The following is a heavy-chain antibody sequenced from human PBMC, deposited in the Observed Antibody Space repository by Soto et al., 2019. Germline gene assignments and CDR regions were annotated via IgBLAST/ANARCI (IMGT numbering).Heavy chain of an antibody. Sequence: GESLKISCKGYGYTFTDYWIGWVRQMPGKGLELIGLICPGDSDTRYSPSFQGQVTISADRSISTAYLQWSSLKASDTAMYYCARPGRSAQRYFDYWGQGSLVTVSS. CDR2: ICPGDSDT. V-gene: IGHV5-51*01. J-gene: IGHJ4*02. CDR3: ARPGRSAQRYFDY. D-gene: IGHD3-3*01. CDR1: GYTFTDYW.